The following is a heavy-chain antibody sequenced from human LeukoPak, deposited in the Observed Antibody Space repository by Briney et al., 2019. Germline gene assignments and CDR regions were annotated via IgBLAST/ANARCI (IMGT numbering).Heavy chain of an antibody. CDR3: ARDFADYYDGSGYYYMDV. J-gene: IGHJ6*03. Sequence: ASVKVSCKASGYTFTSYDINWVRQATGQGLEWMGWMNPNSGNTGYAQKFQGRVTITRNTSISTAYMELSSLRSEDTAVYYCARDFADYYDGSGYYYMDVWGKGTTVTVSS. CDR1: GYTFTSYD. V-gene: IGHV1-8*03. D-gene: IGHD3-22*01. CDR2: MNPNSGNT.